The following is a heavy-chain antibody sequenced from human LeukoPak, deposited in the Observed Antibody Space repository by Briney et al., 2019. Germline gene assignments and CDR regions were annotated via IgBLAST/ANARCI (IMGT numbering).Heavy chain of an antibody. CDR2: ISTSSNNI. J-gene: IGHJ4*02. D-gene: IGHD6-13*01. CDR3: ARVGSSLTYYFDY. V-gene: IGHV3-21*01. CDR1: GFTFSSYT. Sequence: PGGSLRLSCAASGFTFSSYTINWVRQAPGKGLEWVSSISTSSNNIHYADSVKGRFTISRDNAKNSLYLQMNSLRPEDTAVYYCARVGSSLTYYFDYWGQGTLVTVSS.